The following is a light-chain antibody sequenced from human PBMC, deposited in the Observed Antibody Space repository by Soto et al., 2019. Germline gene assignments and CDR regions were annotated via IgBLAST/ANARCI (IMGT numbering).Light chain of an antibody. Sequence: QSVLTQSPSASASLGASVKLTCTLSSGHRSYAIAWHQQQPEKGPRYLMKLNSDGSHNKGDGIPDRFSGSSSGAERYLTISSLQSEDEADYYCQTWGTGIQVFGGGTKLTVL. V-gene: IGLV4-69*01. CDR3: QTWGTGIQV. CDR2: LNSDGSH. J-gene: IGLJ2*01. CDR1: SGHRSYA.